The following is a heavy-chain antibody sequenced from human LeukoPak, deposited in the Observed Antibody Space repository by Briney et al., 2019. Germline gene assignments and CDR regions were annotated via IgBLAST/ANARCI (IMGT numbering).Heavy chain of an antibody. D-gene: IGHD5-24*01. J-gene: IGHJ4*02. CDR3: ARSGYNYYFDY. V-gene: IGHV3-21*01. CDR2: ISSSSSYI. CDR1: GFTFSSYS. Sequence: GGSPRLSCAASGFTFSSYSMNWVRQAPGKGLEWVSSISSSSSYIYYADSVKGRFTISRDNAKNSLYLQMNSLRAEDTAVYYCARSGYNYYFDYWGQGTLVTVSS.